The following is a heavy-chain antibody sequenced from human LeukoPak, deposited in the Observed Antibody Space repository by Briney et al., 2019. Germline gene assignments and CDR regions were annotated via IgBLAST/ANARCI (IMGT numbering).Heavy chain of an antibody. CDR3: AKDNRRHYTSGPNPDSLH. D-gene: IGHD6-19*01. Sequence: GGSLRLSCAASGFTFSNAWMNWVRQAPGKGLEWVSGTSDRGDYTYYADSVKGRFTISRDNAKNSLYLQMNSLRVEDTAFYYCAKDNRRHYTSGPNPDSLHWGQGALVTVSS. V-gene: IGHV3-21*04. CDR2: TSDRGDYT. J-gene: IGHJ4*02. CDR1: GFTFSNAW.